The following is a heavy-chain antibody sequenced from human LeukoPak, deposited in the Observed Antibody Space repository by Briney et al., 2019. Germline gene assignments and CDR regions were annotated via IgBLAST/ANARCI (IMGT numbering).Heavy chain of an antibody. D-gene: IGHD3-16*02. Sequence: SETLSLTCTVSGYSISSGYYWGWIRQPPGKGLEWIGSIYHSGSTYYNPSLKSRVTISVDTSKNQFSLKLSSVTAADTAVYYCARVGDPYYDYVWGSYRMYYFDYWGQGTLVTVSS. J-gene: IGHJ4*02. V-gene: IGHV4-38-2*02. CDR3: ARVGDPYYDYVWGSYRMYYFDY. CDR1: GYSISSGYY. CDR2: IYHSGST.